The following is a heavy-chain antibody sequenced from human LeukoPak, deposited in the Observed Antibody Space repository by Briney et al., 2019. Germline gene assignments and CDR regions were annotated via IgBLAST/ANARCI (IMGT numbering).Heavy chain of an antibody. D-gene: IGHD2-21*01. J-gene: IGHJ3*02. Sequence: GGSLRLSCAASGFTFSNAWMSWVRQAPGKGLEWVGRIKSKTDGGTTDYAAPVKGRFTISRDDSKNTLYLQMNSLKTEDTAVYYCATDPAYCGGDCYSDAGAEAFDIWGQGTMVTVSS. CDR2: IKSKTDGGTT. CDR3: ATDPAYCGGDCYSDAGAEAFDI. CDR1: GFTFSNAW. V-gene: IGHV3-15*01.